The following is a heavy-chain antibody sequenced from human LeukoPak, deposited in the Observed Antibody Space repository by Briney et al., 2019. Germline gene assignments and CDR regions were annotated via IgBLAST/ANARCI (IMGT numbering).Heavy chain of an antibody. CDR2: ISGSGGNT. V-gene: IGHV3-23*01. CDR3: AKVVSGYHFDY. J-gene: IGHJ4*02. Sequence: GGSLGLSCAASGFTFSSYGMSWVRRAPGKGPEWVSGISGSGGNTYYADSVKGRFTISRDNSQNTLYLQMNTLRAEDTAVYYCAKVVSGYHFDYWGQGTLVTVSS. CDR1: GFTFSSYG. D-gene: IGHD5-12*01.